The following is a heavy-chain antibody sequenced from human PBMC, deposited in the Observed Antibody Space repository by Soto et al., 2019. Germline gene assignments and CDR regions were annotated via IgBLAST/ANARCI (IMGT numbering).Heavy chain of an antibody. Sequence: EVQLVESGGGLVEPGGSLRLSCAASGFNFINAWMHWVRQAPGKGLEWVGRIKSKTDGGTTDYAAPMKGRLIISRDDSKNTLYLQINSLKMEDTAVYYCSALGVWGQGTTVTVSS. J-gene: IGHJ6*02. CDR1: GFNFINAW. CDR2: IKSKTDGGTT. D-gene: IGHD1-26*01. CDR3: SALGV. V-gene: IGHV3-15*07.